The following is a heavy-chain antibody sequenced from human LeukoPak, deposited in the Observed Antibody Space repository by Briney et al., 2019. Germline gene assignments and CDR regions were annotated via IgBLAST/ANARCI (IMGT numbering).Heavy chain of an antibody. V-gene: IGHV3-21*06. Sequence: GGSLRLSCAASGFTFTRFNMNWVRQAPGKGLELVSSITTSGTYIYYADSVKGRFTISRDNAKNSLYLQMNSLRAEDTAVCYCAREGPPYYYGSGSYGGGYWGQGTLVTVSS. CDR1: GFTFTRFN. CDR2: ITTSGTYI. D-gene: IGHD3-10*01. J-gene: IGHJ4*02. CDR3: AREGPPYYYGSGSYGGGY.